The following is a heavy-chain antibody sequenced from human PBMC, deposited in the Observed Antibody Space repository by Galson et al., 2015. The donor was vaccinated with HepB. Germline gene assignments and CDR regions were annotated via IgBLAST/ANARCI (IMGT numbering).Heavy chain of an antibody. CDR3: AKDRWTRRVALGGSDY. J-gene: IGHJ4*02. V-gene: IGHV3-30*18. Sequence: LRLSCAASGFTFSSYGMHWVRQAPGKGLEWVAIISHDGSDKFYADSVRGRLSISRDNTANALFLVMNNLRGDDTGVYYCAKDRWTRRVALGGSDYWGQGTVVTVSS. CDR1: GFTFSSYG. CDR2: ISHDGSDK. D-gene: IGHD6-19*01.